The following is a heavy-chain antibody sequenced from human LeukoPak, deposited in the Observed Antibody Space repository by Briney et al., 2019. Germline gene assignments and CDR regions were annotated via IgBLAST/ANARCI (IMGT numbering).Heavy chain of an antibody. CDR3: ASGRIGYTYDSEY. D-gene: IGHD5-18*01. CDR2: VSYSGST. J-gene: IGHJ4*02. V-gene: IGHV4-59*01. Sequence: PSETLSLTCTVSGGSMRNYYWSWIRQPPGKGLEWIAYVSYSGSTTYNPSLKSRVTISVDTSTNHFSLKLGSVTAADTAVYYCASGRIGYTYDSEYWGQGTLVSVSS. CDR1: GGSMRNYY.